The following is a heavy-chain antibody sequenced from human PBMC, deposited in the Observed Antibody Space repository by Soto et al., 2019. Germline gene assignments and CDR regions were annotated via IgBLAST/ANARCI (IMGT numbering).Heavy chain of an antibody. Sequence: QVQLVESGGGVVQPGRSLRLSCAASGFTFSSYGMHWVRQAPGKGLEWVAFIWHDGGNKFYAESVKGRFTISRDNSKNSLYLQMNSLTPEDTALYYCAALRGRDGMAVWGQGTRVTVSS. CDR1: GFTFSSYG. CDR2: IWHDGGNK. V-gene: IGHV3-30*02. J-gene: IGHJ6*02. CDR3: AALRGRDGMAV. D-gene: IGHD3-10*01.